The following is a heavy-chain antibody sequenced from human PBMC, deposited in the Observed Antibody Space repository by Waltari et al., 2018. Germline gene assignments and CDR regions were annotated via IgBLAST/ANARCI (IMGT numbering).Heavy chain of an antibody. V-gene: IGHV4-38-2*01. J-gene: IGHJ5*02. Sequence: QVQLQESGPRLVKPSETLSLTCDVSGYAINSGFYWGWFRQAPEKGLEWIATIYHDGTTFYYPSLTSRVTTSMDTSKHQISLKLKSVTAADTAVYYCTRQTLGYCTSAACRRLEAWGQGTLVTVSS. CDR2: IYHDGTT. CDR3: TRQTLGYCTSAACRRLEA. CDR1: GYAINSGFY. D-gene: IGHD2-8*02.